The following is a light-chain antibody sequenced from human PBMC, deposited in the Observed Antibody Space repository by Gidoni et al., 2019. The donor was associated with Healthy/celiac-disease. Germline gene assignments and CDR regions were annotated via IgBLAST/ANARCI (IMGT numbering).Light chain of an antibody. CDR1: QSVSSY. Sequence: EIVLTQSPATLSLSPGERATLSCRASQSVSSYLAWYQQKPGQAPRLLIYDASNRATGIPARFSGSGSGTDFTLTISSLEPEDCAVYYCQQRSNWPPLYTFXQXTKLEIK. V-gene: IGKV3-11*01. CDR3: QQRSNWPPLYT. J-gene: IGKJ2*01. CDR2: DAS.